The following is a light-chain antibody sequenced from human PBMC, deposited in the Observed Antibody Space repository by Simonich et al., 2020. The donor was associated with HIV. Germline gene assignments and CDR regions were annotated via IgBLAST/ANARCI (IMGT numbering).Light chain of an antibody. CDR1: SGSIASNY. Sequence: NFMLTQPHSVSESPGKTVTISCTRGSGSIASNYVQWYQQRPGSAPTTMIYEDNQSPSGVPDRFSGSIDSSSNSASLTISGLKTEDEADYFCQSYDSTNWVFGGGTKLTVL. J-gene: IGLJ3*02. CDR3: QSYDSTNWV. V-gene: IGLV6-57*03. CDR2: EDN.